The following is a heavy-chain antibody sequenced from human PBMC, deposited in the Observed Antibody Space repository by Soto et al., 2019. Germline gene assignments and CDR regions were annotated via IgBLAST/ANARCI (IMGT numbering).Heavy chain of an antibody. CDR2: IYHSGST. CDR1: GGSISSSNW. Sequence: SETLSLTCAVSGGSISSSNWWSWVRQPPGKGLEWIGEIYHSGSTNYNPSLKSRVTISVDKSKNQFSLKLSSVTAADTAVYYCARVRFLEWLFPYYYYGMDVWGQGTTVTVSS. CDR3: ARVRFLEWLFPYYYYGMDV. V-gene: IGHV4-4*02. J-gene: IGHJ6*02. D-gene: IGHD3-3*01.